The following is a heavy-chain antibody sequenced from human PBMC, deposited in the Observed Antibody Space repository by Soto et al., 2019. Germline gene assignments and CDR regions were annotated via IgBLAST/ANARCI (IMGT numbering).Heavy chain of an antibody. D-gene: IGHD3-22*01. Sequence: SETLSLTCSVSGGSISSSSYYWGWIRQPPGKGLEWIGSIFYSGSTYYNPSLKSRVTISVDTSKNQFSLKLSSVTAADTAVYYCARGWKYYYDSSGYRTLTTYYYYGMDVWGQGTTVTVS. J-gene: IGHJ6*02. CDR1: GGSISSSSYY. CDR3: ARGWKYYYDSSGYRTLTTYYYYGMDV. V-gene: IGHV4-39*01. CDR2: IFYSGST.